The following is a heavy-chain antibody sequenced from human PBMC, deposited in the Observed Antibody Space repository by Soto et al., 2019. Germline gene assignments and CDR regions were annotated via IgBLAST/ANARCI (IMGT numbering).Heavy chain of an antibody. CDR3: AALAAAGTVYYYYGMDV. D-gene: IGHD6-13*01. V-gene: IGHV1-2*02. Sequence: QVQLVQSGAEVKKPGASVKVSCKASGYTFTGYYMHWVRQAPGQGLEWMGWINPNSGGTNYAQKFQGSVTMTRDTAISTAYMELSRLRSDDTAVYYCAALAAAGTVYYYYGMDVWGQGTTVTVSS. CDR2: INPNSGGT. J-gene: IGHJ6*02. CDR1: GYTFTGYY.